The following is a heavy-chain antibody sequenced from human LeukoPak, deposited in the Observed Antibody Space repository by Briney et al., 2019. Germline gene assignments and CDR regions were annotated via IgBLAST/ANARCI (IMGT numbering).Heavy chain of an antibody. J-gene: IGHJ4*02. CDR2: INHSGST. D-gene: IGHD6-19*01. Sequence: PSETLSLTCAVYGGSFSGYYWSWIRQPPGKGLEWIGEINHSGSTNYNPSLKSRVTISVDTSKNQSSLKLSSVTAADTAVYYCARDGPLAVAYFDYWGQGTLVTVSS. V-gene: IGHV4-34*01. CDR1: GGSFSGYY. CDR3: ARDGPLAVAYFDY.